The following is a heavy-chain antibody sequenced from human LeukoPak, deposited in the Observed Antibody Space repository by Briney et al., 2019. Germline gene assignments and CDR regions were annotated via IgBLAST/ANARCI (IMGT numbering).Heavy chain of an antibody. V-gene: IGHV1-8*02. CDR3: TREYRHQPD. D-gene: IGHD2-2*01. J-gene: IGHJ4*02. CDR2: MNANSGNT. Sequence: ASVKVSCKASVYTFTSYDINWVRQATGQGLEWMGWMNANSGNTGYAQKFQGRFAMTWDTSIGTAYMELSSLRSEDTAVYYCTREYRHQPDWGQGTLVTVSS. CDR1: VYTFTSYD.